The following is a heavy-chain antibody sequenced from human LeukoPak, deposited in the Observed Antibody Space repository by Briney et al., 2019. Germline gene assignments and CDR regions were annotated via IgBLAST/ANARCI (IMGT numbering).Heavy chain of an antibody. J-gene: IGHJ3*02. V-gene: IGHV3-23*03. Sequence: GGSLRLSCAASGFTFSSSAMSWVRQAPGKGLEWVSVLYTGGKTSYAGAVRGRFTVSRDNSKNTLSLEMNSLRAEDTAVYYCARDSTFDIWGQGTVVTVSS. D-gene: IGHD2-2*01. CDR1: GFTFSSSA. CDR2: LYTGGKT. CDR3: ARDSTFDI.